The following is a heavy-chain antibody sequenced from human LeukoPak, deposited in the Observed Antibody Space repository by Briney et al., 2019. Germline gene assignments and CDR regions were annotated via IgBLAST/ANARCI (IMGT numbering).Heavy chain of an antibody. CDR1: GYSFISYW. CDR2: IYPGDSDT. D-gene: IGHD4-17*01. V-gene: IGHV5-51*01. J-gene: IGHJ4*02. Sequence: GESLKISCKGSGYSFISYWFAWVRQLPGKGLDWMGIIYPGDSDTRCSPSFQGQVTISADKSISTAYLQWSSLKASDTAMYYCARHGYGDSDDFHYWGQGTLVTVSS. CDR3: ARHGYGDSDDFHY.